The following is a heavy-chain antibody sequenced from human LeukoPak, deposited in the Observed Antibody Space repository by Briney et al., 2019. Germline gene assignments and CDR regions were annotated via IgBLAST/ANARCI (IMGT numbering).Heavy chain of an antibody. CDR2: IRYDGSNK. J-gene: IGHJ4*02. CDR1: GFTFSSYG. CDR3: AKDQGSGSYYPFFDY. V-gene: IGHV3-30*02. Sequence: PGGSLRLSCAASGFTFSSYGMHWVRQAPGKGLEWVAFIRYDGSNKYYAASVKGGFTISRDNSKNTLYLQMNSLRAEDTAVYYCAKDQGSGSYYPFFDYWGQGTLVTVSS. D-gene: IGHD3-10*01.